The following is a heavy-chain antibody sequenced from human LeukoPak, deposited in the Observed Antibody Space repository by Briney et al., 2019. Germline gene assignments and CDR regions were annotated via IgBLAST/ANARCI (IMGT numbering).Heavy chain of an antibody. V-gene: IGHV1-2*02. CDR3: AREHSSSSGKVFDY. J-gene: IGHJ4*02. CDR1: GYTFPGYY. Sequence: ASVKVSCKASGYTFPGYYMHWGRQAPGQGLEWMGWINPNSGDTNYAQKFQGRVTMTRDTSISTAYMELSRLRSDDTAVYYCAREHSSSSGKVFDYWGQGTLVTVSS. D-gene: IGHD6-6*01. CDR2: INPNSGDT.